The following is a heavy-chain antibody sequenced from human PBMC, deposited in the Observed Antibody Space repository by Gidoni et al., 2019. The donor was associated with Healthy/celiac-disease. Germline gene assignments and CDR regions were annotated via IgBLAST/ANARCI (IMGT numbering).Heavy chain of an antibody. V-gene: IGHV3-15*01. CDR1: GFTLSNAW. Sequence: EVQLVASGGGLVKPGGSLRLSCAASGFTLSNAWMSWVRQAPGKGLEWVGRIKSKTDGGTTDYAAPVKGRFTISRDDSKNTLYLQMNSLKTEDTAVYYCTTDPPMIVVGMDYWGQGTLVTVSS. D-gene: IGHD3-22*01. CDR2: IKSKTDGGTT. CDR3: TTDPPMIVVGMDY. J-gene: IGHJ4*02.